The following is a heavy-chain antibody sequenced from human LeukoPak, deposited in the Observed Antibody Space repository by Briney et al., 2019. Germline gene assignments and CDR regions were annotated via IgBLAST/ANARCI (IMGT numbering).Heavy chain of an antibody. D-gene: IGHD3-16*02. V-gene: IGHV1-18*01. CDR3: ARDPFYDTVGGSYRPLDY. J-gene: IGHJ4*02. Sequence: ASVKVSCKTSGYTFSSFGITWVRQAPGQGLEWMGWISAYNGKTNYVEKLRGRVTMTTDRSTATAYMELRSLTSDDTAMYYCARDPFYDTVGGSYRPLDYWGQGTPITVSS. CDR1: GYTFSSFG. CDR2: ISAYNGKT.